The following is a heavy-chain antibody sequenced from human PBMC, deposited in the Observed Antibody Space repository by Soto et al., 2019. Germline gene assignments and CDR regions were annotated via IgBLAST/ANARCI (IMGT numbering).Heavy chain of an antibody. CDR2: IWYDGSNK. V-gene: IGHV3-33*01. D-gene: IGHD3-9*01. CDR3: ARDSYSFSVYDILSGPRGYFDF. Sequence: GGSLRLSCAASGFTFSSYGMHWVRQAPGKGLEWVADIWYDGSNKYYADSVKGRFTISRDNSKNTLYLQMNSLRAEDTAVYYCARDSYSFSVYDILSGPRGYFDFWGQGTLVTVS. J-gene: IGHJ4*02. CDR1: GFTFSSYG.